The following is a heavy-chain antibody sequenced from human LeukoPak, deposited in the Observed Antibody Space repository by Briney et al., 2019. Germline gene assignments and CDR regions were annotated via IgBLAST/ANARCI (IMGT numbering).Heavy chain of an antibody. V-gene: IGHV4-30-2*01. J-gene: IGHJ5*02. CDR1: GGSISSGGYY. CDR3: ARIVVVAATRAYNWFDP. D-gene: IGHD2-15*01. Sequence: SQTLSLTCTVSGGSISSGGYYWSWIRQPPGKGLEWIGYIYHSGSTYYNPSLKSRVTISVDTSKNQFSLKLSSVTAADTAVYYCARIVVVAATRAYNWFDPWGQGTLVTVSS. CDR2: IYHSGST.